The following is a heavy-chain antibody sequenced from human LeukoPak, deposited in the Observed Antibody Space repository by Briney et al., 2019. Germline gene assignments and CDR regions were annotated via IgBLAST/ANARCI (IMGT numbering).Heavy chain of an antibody. D-gene: IGHD3-22*01. CDR3: ARGNSYYDSSDYFPWESFQH. CDR2: IYYSGST. CDR1: GGSISNYY. J-gene: IGHJ1*01. V-gene: IGHV4-59*01. Sequence: SETLSLTCTVSGGSISNYYWSWIRQPPGRGLEWIGYIYYSGSTNYNPSLKGRVTISVDTSKNLFSLKLSSVTAADTAVYYCARGNSYYDSSDYFPWESFQHWGQGTLVTVSS.